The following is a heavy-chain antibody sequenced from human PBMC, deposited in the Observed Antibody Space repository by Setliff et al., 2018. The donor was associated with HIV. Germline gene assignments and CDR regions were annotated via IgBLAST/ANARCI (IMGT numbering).Heavy chain of an antibody. V-gene: IGHV4-34*01. D-gene: IGHD2-2*01. Sequence: PSETLSLTCAVYGGSFSGYYWTWIRQPPGKGLEWIGEINHSGSTNYNPSLKSRVSMSVDMSKRQFYLRLNSVTAADTAVYYCARRERYCSGLTCYRYFQWWGQGTLVTVSS. J-gene: IGHJ1*01. CDR2: INHSGST. CDR1: GGSFSGYY. CDR3: ARRERYCSGLTCYRYFQW.